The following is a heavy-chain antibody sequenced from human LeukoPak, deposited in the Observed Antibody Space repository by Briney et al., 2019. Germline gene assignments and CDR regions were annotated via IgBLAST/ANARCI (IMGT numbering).Heavy chain of an antibody. CDR3: ARDPDSSYEWGPFDP. V-gene: IGHV6-1*01. CDR1: GDSVSSNSAS. J-gene: IGHJ5*02. CDR2: TYYRSKWNT. Sequence: SQTLSLTCAISGDSVSSNSASWNWIRQSPSRGLEWLGRTYYRSKWNTDYAVSVKGRLTINPDTSKNQFSLYLNSVPPEDTAVYYCARDPDSSYEWGPFDPWGQGTLVTVSS. D-gene: IGHD1-26*01.